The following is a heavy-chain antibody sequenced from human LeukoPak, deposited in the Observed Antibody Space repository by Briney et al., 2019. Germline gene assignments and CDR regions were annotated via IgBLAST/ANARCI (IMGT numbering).Heavy chain of an antibody. J-gene: IGHJ6*03. D-gene: IGHD1-26*01. V-gene: IGHV4-39*07. CDR1: GGSISSSSYY. CDR2: IYYSGST. CDR3: ARLSGSYYYYYYMDV. Sequence: PSKTLSLTCTVSGGSISSSSYYWGWIRQPPGKGLEWIGSIYYSGSTYHNPSLKSRVTISVDTSKNQFSLKLSSVTAADTAVYYCARLSGSYYYYYYMDVWGKGTTVTVSS.